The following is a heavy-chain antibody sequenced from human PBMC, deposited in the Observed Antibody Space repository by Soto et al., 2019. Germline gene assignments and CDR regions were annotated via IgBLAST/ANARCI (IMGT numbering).Heavy chain of an antibody. CDR2: IRSKANSYAT. CDR3: TSTGPTVTTAYFDL. D-gene: IGHD4-17*01. V-gene: IGHV3-73*02. CDR1: GFTFSGSA. J-gene: IGHJ2*01. Sequence: EVQLVGSGGGLVQPGGSLKLSCAASGFTFSGSAMHWVRQASGKGLEWVGRIRSKANSYATAYAASVKGRFTISRDDSKNTAYLQMNSLKTEDTAVYYCTSTGPTVTTAYFDLWGRGTLVTVSS.